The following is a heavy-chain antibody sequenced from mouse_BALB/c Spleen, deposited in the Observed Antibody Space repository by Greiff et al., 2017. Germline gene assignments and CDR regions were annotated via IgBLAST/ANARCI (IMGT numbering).Heavy chain of an antibody. J-gene: IGHJ3*01. CDR2: ISNGGGST. V-gene: IGHV5-12-2*01. Sequence: DVKLVESGGGLVQPGGSLKLSCAASGFTFSSYTMSWVRQTPEKRLEWVAYISNGGGSTYYPDTVKGRFTISRDNAKNTLYLQMSSLKSEDTAMYYCARHTGTYWGQGTLVTVSA. CDR3: ARHTGTY. D-gene: IGHD4-1*01. CDR1: GFTFSSYT.